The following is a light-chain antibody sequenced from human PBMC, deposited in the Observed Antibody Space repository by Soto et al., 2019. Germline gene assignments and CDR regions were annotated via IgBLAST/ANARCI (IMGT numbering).Light chain of an antibody. CDR1: QSISSY. CDR3: QQSYSTLMFT. V-gene: IGKV1-39*01. CDR2: AAS. Sequence: DIQMTQSPSSLSASVGDRVSITCRASQSISSYLNWYQHKPGKAPKLLIYAASSLESGVPSRFSGSGSVTDLTLAISSLQPKGFATYSCQQSYSTLMFTFGRGTKLEIK. J-gene: IGKJ2*01.